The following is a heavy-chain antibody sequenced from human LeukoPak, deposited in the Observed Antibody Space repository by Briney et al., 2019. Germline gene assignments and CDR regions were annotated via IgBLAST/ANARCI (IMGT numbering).Heavy chain of an antibody. Sequence: SQTLSLTCTVSGGSISSGSYYWRWIRQPAGKGLEWIGRIYTSGSTNYNPSLKSRVTISVDTSKNQFSLKLSSVPAADTAVYYCARRREGSYYYGSGSYYRDWGQGTLVTVSS. CDR1: GGSISSGSYY. CDR3: ARRREGSYYYGSGSYYRD. D-gene: IGHD3-10*01. CDR2: IYTSGST. V-gene: IGHV4-61*02. J-gene: IGHJ4*02.